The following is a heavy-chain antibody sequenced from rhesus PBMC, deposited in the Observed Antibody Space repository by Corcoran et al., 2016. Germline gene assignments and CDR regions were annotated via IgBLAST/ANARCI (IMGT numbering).Heavy chain of an antibody. V-gene: IGHV4-80*01. CDR3: ARYILYSSGWSDFDY. Sequence: QVQLQESGPGLVKPSETLSLTCAVSGGSFSSYWWSWIRQPPGKGLEWIGEINGNSGSTNYNPSLKGRVSISKDASKNQFSLKLSSVTAADTAVYYCARYILYSSGWSDFDYWGQGVLVTVSS. D-gene: IGHD6S26*01. CDR1: GGSFSSYW. CDR2: INGNSGST. J-gene: IGHJ4*01.